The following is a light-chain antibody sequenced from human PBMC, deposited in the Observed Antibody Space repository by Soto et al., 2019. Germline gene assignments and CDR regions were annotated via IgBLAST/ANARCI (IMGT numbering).Light chain of an antibody. V-gene: IGLV2-14*01. Sequence: QSVLAQPASVSGSPGQSITISCPGTSSDVGDYNYVSWYQQHPGKAPKLMIYEVSDRPSGVSSRFSGSKSGKTASLTISGLQAEDEADYYCSSYTSSSTLVFGTGTKLTVL. CDR1: SSDVGDYNY. CDR3: SSYTSSSTLV. J-gene: IGLJ1*01. CDR2: EVS.